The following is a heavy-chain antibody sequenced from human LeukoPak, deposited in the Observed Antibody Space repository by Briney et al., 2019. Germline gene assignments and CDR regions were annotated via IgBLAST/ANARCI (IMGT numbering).Heavy chain of an antibody. V-gene: IGHV4-59*01. CDR3: ARSTRSSALRT. Sequence: SETLSLTCTVSGGSISSYYWSWIRQPPGKGLEWIGYIFYTGSTNYKPSLKSRLTISIDRSRNQFSLRLSSVTAADTAVYFCARSTRSSALRTWGQGIPVTVSS. D-gene: IGHD2-15*01. CDR2: IFYTGST. CDR1: GGSISSYY. J-gene: IGHJ4*02.